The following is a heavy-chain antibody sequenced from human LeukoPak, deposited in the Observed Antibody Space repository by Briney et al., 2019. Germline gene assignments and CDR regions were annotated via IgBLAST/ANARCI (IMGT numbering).Heavy chain of an antibody. CDR2: VYYSGST. J-gene: IGHJ4*02. V-gene: IGHV4-59*01. CDR1: GGSISSYY. Sequence: SETLSLTCTVSGGSISSYYWSWIRQPPGKGLEWIGYVYYSGSTDYNPSLKSRVTISVDTSKNQFSLKLSSVTAADTAVYYCARVRPITTIFGVVTGPAEYYDYWGQGTLVTVSS. CDR3: ARVRPITTIFGVVTGPAEYYDY. D-gene: IGHD3-3*01.